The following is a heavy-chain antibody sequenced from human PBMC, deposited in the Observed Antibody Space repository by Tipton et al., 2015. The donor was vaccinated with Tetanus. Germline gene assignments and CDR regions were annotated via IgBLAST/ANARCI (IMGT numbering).Heavy chain of an antibody. CDR3: ARLTGHSMDVVDYYYFGMDV. CDR1: GASMGDYY. J-gene: IGHJ6*02. Sequence: GLVKPSEDLSLICTVSGASMGDYYWSWIRQPPGKGLEWIGYIYYTGSTNYNPSLKSGVTISLDTSKNQFSLKLTSVSAADTAVYYCARLTGHSMDVVDYYYFGMDVWGQGTKVTVSS. V-gene: IGHV4-59*01. D-gene: IGHD2-21*01. CDR2: IYYTGST.